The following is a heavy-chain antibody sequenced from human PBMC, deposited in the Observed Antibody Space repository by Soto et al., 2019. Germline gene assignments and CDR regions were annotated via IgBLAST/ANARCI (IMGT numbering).Heavy chain of an antibody. V-gene: IGHV3-23*01. Sequence: PGGSLILSCAASGFTFSSYAMSWVRQAPGKGLEWVSAISGSGGSTYYADSVKGRFTISRDNSKNTLYLQMNSLRAEDTAVYYCGAARRGYYYYGMDVWGQGTTVTVS. CDR1: GFTFSSYA. CDR2: ISGSGGST. J-gene: IGHJ6*02. D-gene: IGHD6-6*01. CDR3: GAARRGYYYYGMDV.